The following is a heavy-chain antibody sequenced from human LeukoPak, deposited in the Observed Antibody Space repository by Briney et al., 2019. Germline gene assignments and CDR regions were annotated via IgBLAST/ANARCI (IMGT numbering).Heavy chain of an antibody. J-gene: IGHJ5*02. D-gene: IGHD3-22*01. CDR2: IYYSVST. V-gene: IGHV4-39*01. CDR1: GGSLSSSSYY. CDR3: ARRHYDSSGYSSNWFDP. Sequence: SETLSLTCTVSGGSLSSSSYYGGWIRHPPGKWLEWMGRIYYSVSTYYNPSRKSRSTISADTSRNQRSLKLSSGTAADTAVYYCARRHYDSSGYSSNWFDPWGQGTLVTVSS.